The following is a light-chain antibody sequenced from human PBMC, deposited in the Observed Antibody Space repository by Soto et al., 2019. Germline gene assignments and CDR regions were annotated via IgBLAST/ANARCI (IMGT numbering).Light chain of an antibody. CDR3: ISFTTSTTYV. Sequence: QSALTQPASVSGSPGQSITISCTGTSSDVGGYNSVSWYQQHPGKAPKLMIYEVSHRPSGVSNRFSGPKSANTASLTISGLQAEDEADYYCISFTTSTTYVFGTGTKLTVL. V-gene: IGLV2-14*01. CDR2: EVS. CDR1: SSDVGGYNS. J-gene: IGLJ1*01.